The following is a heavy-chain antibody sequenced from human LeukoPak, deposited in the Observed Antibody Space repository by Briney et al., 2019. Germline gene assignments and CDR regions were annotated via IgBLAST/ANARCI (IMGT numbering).Heavy chain of an antibody. CDR2: INHSGST. CDR3: ARGAEDTAMVWFHLYYSDY. CDR1: GGSFSGYY. D-gene: IGHD5-18*01. Sequence: SETLSLTCAVYGGSFSGYYWSWIRQPPGKGLEWIGEINHSGSTNYNPSLKSRVTISVDTSKNQFSLKLSSVTAADTAVYYCARGAEDTAMVWFHLYYSDYWGQGTLVTVSS. J-gene: IGHJ4*02. V-gene: IGHV4-34*01.